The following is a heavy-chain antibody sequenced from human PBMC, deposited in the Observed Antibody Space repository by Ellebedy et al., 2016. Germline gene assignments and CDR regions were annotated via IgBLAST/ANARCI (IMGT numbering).Heavy chain of an antibody. V-gene: IGHV3-33*01. CDR1: GFSFSSYG. CDR3: AREGGIFGLDY. Sequence: GESLKISCAASGFSFSSYGMYWVRQAPGKGLEWVAVIWYDGSNKYYADSVEGRFTISRDNSKNTLYLQMNSLRAEDTALYYCAREGGIFGLDYWGQGTLVTVSS. J-gene: IGHJ4*02. D-gene: IGHD3-3*02. CDR2: IWYDGSNK.